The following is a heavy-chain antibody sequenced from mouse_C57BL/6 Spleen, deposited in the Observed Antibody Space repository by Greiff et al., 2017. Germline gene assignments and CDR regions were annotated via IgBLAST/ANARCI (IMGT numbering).Heavy chain of an antibody. V-gene: IGHV1-52*01. Sequence: QVQLQQPGAELVRPGSSVKLSCKASGYTFTSYWMHWVKQRPIQGLEGIGNIDPSDSATHYNQKFKDKATLTVDKSSSTAYMQLSSLTSEDSAVYYCARIHYYGSSYNWYFDVWGTGTTVTVSS. CDR3: ARIHYYGSSYNWYFDV. D-gene: IGHD1-1*01. CDR1: GYTFTSYW. J-gene: IGHJ1*03. CDR2: IDPSDSAT.